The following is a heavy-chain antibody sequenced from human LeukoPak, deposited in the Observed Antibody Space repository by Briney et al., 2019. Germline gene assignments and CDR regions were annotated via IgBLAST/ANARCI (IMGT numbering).Heavy chain of an antibody. CDR2: INPSGAGR. Sequence: ASVKVSCKASGYTFTGYYIHWVRQAPGQGLEWMGIINPSGAGRSYAQKFQGRVTMTRDMPTSTVYMELSSLRSEDTAVYYCARDVGRTVVTPAYYFDYWGQGTLVTVSS. D-gene: IGHD4-23*01. CDR1: GYTFTGYY. V-gene: IGHV1-46*01. CDR3: ARDVGRTVVTPAYYFDY. J-gene: IGHJ4*02.